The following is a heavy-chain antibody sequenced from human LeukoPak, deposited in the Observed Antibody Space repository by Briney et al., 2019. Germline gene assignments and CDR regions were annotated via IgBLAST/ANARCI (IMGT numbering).Heavy chain of an antibody. CDR1: GYTFSSYG. Sequence: ASVKVSCRTSGYTFSSYGIIWVRQAPGQGLEWMGWINPNSGGTNYAQKFQGRVTMTRDTSISTAYMELSRLRSDDTAVYYCARGKVGAGTMFDYWGQGTLVTVSS. D-gene: IGHD1-7*01. V-gene: IGHV1-2*02. CDR2: INPNSGGT. J-gene: IGHJ4*02. CDR3: ARGKVGAGTMFDY.